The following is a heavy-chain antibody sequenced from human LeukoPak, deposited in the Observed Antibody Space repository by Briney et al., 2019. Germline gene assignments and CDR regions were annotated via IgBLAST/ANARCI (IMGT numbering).Heavy chain of an antibody. D-gene: IGHD6-13*01. CDR3: ARDGAAAGTSYFDY. Sequence: PGGSLRLSCAASGFTFSSYAMHWVRQAPGKGLEWVAVISYDGSNKYYADSVKGRFTISRDNSKNTLYLQMNSLRAEDTAVYYCARDGAAAGTSYFDYWGQGTLVTVSS. CDR2: ISYDGSNK. CDR1: GFTFSSYA. V-gene: IGHV3-30-3*01. J-gene: IGHJ4*02.